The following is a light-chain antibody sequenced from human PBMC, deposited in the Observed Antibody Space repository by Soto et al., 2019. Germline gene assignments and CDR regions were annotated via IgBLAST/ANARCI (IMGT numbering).Light chain of an antibody. CDR3: QQYDKLVT. Sequence: DIQMTQSPSALSASTGDRVTITCQATQDIRNYLNWYQQKPGKAPKLLIYDASKLQTEVPSRFRRSGSGTTFTFIISCLQPEDFAIYYCQQYDKLVTFGQGTKVEMK. CDR2: DAS. J-gene: IGKJ1*01. CDR1: QDIRNY. V-gene: IGKV1-33*01.